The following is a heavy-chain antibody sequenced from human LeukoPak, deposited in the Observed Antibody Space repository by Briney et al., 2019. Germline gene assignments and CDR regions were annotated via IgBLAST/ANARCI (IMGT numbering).Heavy chain of an antibody. CDR1: GGSISSYY. CDR3: ARDGPYYYDSSGYFDY. V-gene: IGHV4-59*13. Sequence: PSETLSLTCTVPGGSISSYYWSWIRQPPGKGLEWMGYIYYSGSTNYNPSLKSRVTISVDTSKNQFSLKLSSVTAADTAVYYCARDGPYYYDSSGYFDYWGQGTLVTVSS. D-gene: IGHD3-22*01. CDR2: IYYSGST. J-gene: IGHJ4*02.